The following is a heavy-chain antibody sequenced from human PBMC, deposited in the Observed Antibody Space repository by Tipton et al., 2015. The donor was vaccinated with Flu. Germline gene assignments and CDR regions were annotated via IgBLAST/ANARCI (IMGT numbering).Heavy chain of an antibody. V-gene: IGHV4-59*05. CDR2: ISYSGNT. D-gene: IGHD4-17*01. J-gene: IGHJ5*02. Sequence: TLSLTCTVSGGSVNIYFWSWIRQPPGKGLEWIGSISYSGNTYSNPSLQSRVVISVDTSKNQFSLTLTSVTAADTAVYYCARPTVTAGFDPWGQGTLVTVSS. CDR3: ARPTVTAGFDP. CDR1: GGSVNIYF.